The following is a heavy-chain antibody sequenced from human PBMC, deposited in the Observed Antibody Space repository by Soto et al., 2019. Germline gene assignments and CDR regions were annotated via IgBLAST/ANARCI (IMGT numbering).Heavy chain of an antibody. Sequence: TSETLSLTCTVSGGSISSYYWSWIRQPPGKGLEWIGYIYYSGSTNYNPSLKSRVTISVDTSKNQFSLKLSSVTAADTAVYYCARRYGYSFDDWGQGTLVTVYS. CDR1: GGSISSYY. V-gene: IGHV4-59*08. D-gene: IGHD1-1*01. CDR2: IYYSGST. CDR3: ARRYGYSFDD. J-gene: IGHJ4*02.